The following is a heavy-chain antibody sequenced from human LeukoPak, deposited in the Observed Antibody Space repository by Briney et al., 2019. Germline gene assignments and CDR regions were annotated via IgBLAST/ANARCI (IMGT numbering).Heavy chain of an antibody. D-gene: IGHD6-19*01. CDR2: IYYSGST. Sequence: PSETLSLTCTVSGGSISSGGYYWSWIRQHPGKGLEWIGYIYYSGSTYYNPSLKSRVTISVDTSKNQFSLKLSSVTAADTAVYYCARDPEYSSGLKYYYYYYGMDVWGQGTTVTVSS. CDR1: GGSISSGGYY. V-gene: IGHV4-31*03. J-gene: IGHJ6*02. CDR3: ARDPEYSSGLKYYYYYYGMDV.